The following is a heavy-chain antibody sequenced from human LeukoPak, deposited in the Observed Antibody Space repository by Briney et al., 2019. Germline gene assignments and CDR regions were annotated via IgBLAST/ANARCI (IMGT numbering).Heavy chain of an antibody. CDR1: GFTFSTYA. V-gene: IGHV3-64*01. CDR3: VRYSTGMGPI. CDR2: ISSNGAST. J-gene: IGHJ4*02. Sequence: GRSLRLSCEASGFTFSTYAMHWVRQAPGKGLESVSAISSNGASTYYANFVKGRFTISQDNSKNTLYLQMGSLRTEDMAVYYCVRYSTGMGPIWGQGTLVTVSS. D-gene: IGHD1-1*01.